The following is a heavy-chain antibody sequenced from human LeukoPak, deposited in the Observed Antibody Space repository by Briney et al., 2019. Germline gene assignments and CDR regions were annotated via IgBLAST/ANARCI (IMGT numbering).Heavy chain of an antibody. Sequence: GGSLRLSCAASGFTFSSYAMSWVRQAPGKGLEWVSAISGSGGSTYYADSVKGLFTISRDNSKNTLYLQMNSLRAEDTAVYYCAKGVWTDYTITHFDYWGQGTLVTVSS. CDR2: ISGSGGST. V-gene: IGHV3-23*01. J-gene: IGHJ4*02. D-gene: IGHD3/OR15-3a*01. CDR1: GFTFSSYA. CDR3: AKGVWTDYTITHFDY.